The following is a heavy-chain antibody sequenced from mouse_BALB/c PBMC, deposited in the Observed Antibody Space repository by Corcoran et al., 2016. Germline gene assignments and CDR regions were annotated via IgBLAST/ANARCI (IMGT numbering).Heavy chain of an antibody. D-gene: IGHD2-14*01. CDR3: ARRKYDYRYGAMDY. V-gene: IGHV1-26*01. J-gene: IGHJ4*01. CDR1: GYTFTDYY. CDR2: INPNNGGT. Sequence: EVQLQQSGPELVKPGASVKMSCKASGYTFTDYYMMWVKQSHGKSLEWIGDINPNNGGTSYNQKFKGKATLTVDKSSSTAYMQLNSLTSEDSAVYYCARRKYDYRYGAMDYWGQGTSVTVSS.